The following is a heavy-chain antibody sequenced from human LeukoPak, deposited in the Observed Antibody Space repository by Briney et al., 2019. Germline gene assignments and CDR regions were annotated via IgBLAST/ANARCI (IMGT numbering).Heavy chain of an antibody. J-gene: IGHJ4*02. Sequence: SVKVSCKASGGTFSSYAISWVRQAPGQGLEWMGGIIPIFGTANYAQKFQGRVTITADESTSTAYMELSSLRSEDTAVYYCAREIVGAWGPFDYWGRGTLVTVSS. V-gene: IGHV1-69*13. D-gene: IGHD1-26*01. CDR2: IIPIFGTA. CDR1: GGTFSSYA. CDR3: AREIVGAWGPFDY.